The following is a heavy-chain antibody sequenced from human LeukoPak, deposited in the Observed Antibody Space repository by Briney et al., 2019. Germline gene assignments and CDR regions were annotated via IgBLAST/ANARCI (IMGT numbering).Heavy chain of an antibody. V-gene: IGHV5-51*01. CDR2: IYPGNSDT. D-gene: IGHD5-12*01. CDR3: ARQFYSGYDAIWYFDL. Sequence: GESLKISCKGSGYSFGSYWLGWVRQMPGKGLEWMGIIYPGNSDTRYSPSFQGQVTISADKSSSTAYLQWSSLKASDSAMYYCARQFYSGYDAIWYFDLWGRGTLLNVSS. CDR1: GYSFGSYW. J-gene: IGHJ2*01.